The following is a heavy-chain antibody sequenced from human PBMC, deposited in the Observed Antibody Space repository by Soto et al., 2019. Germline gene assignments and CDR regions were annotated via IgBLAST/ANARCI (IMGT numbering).Heavy chain of an antibody. J-gene: IGHJ4*02. V-gene: IGHV3-9*01. CDR2: ISWNRGII. CDR3: TRSIGPSCYSSFDY. Sequence: EVQLVESGGGLVQPGRSLRLSCAASGFTFDDYAFHWVRQAPGKGLEWVSGISWNRGIIGYADSVQGRFTISRDNAKNSLYLQMNSLRGEDTAFYYCTRSIGPSCYSSFDYFGQGTLFTVSS. CDR1: GFTFDDYA. D-gene: IGHD2-15*01.